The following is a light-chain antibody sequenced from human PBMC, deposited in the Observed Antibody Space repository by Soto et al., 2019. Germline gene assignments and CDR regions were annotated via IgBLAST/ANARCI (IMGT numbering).Light chain of an antibody. CDR3: KQFNSSPIT. CDR2: AAS. CDR1: QGISSY. J-gene: IGKJ5*01. V-gene: IGKV1-9*01. Sequence: IQLTQSPSSLSASVGDRVTITCRASQGISSYLAWYQQKPGKAPKLLIYAASTLQSGVPSRFSGSGSGTNFTLTFSSLQPEDFATYYCKQFNSSPITSGQG.